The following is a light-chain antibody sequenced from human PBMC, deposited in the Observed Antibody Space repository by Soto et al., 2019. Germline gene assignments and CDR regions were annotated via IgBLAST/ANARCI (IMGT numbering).Light chain of an antibody. CDR3: QQYGSSPLT. CDR1: QSVSSN. Sequence: EIVMTQSPATLSVSPGERATLSCRASQSVSSNLAWYQQKPGQAPRLLFYGASTRATGIPVRFSASGSGTEFTLTISSLQSEDFAVYYCQQYGSSPLTFGGGTKVEIK. V-gene: IGKV3-15*01. CDR2: GAS. J-gene: IGKJ4*01.